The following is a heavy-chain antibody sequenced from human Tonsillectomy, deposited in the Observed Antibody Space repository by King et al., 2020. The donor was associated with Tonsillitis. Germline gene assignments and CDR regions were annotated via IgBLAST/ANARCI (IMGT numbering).Heavy chain of an antibody. CDR2: ISNDGSKK. D-gene: IGHD3-16*01. CDR1: GFTFSIYA. V-gene: IGHV3-30*01. Sequence: LVESGGGVVQPGRSLRLSCAASGFTFSIYAIHWVRRAPGKGLEWVAVISNDGSKKFYADSVKGRFTISRDNSKNTLYVQMNSLRAEDTAVYYCARGNYDYVWGSLDYWGQGTLVTVSS. J-gene: IGHJ4*02. CDR3: ARGNYDYVWGSLDY.